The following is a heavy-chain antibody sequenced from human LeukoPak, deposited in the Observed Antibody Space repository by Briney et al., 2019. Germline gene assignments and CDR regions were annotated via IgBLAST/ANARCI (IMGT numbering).Heavy chain of an antibody. CDR2: INWNSGNI. CDR1: GFTFDDSV. V-gene: IGHV3-9*01. J-gene: IGHJ6*02. CDR3: AKGGHPTRYYYGMDV. D-gene: IGHD2-15*01. Sequence: GGSLRLSCAGAGFTFDDSVMHWGRPGPGKGLGWGSTINWNSGNIGYADSVKGRFTISRDNAKNSLFLQMNSLRTEDTALYYCAKGGHPTRYYYGMDVWGQGTTVTVSS.